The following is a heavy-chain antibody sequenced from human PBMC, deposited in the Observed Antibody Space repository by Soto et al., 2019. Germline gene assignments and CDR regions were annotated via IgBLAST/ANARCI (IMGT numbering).Heavy chain of an antibody. Sequence: EERLLASGGGVVRPGGSLRLSCAASGFIFRNYAMCWVRPAAGKGPEWVSGITGSGDTTYYANSVRGRFTSSRANSKNTQQLQMNSRRVEGTAVCYCANGLNEFGVNWCDPWGQGTRVTVSS. CDR2: ITGSGDTT. CDR3: ANGLNEFGVNWCDP. V-gene: IGHV3-23*01. D-gene: IGHD3-10*01. J-gene: IGHJ5*02. CDR1: GFIFRNYA.